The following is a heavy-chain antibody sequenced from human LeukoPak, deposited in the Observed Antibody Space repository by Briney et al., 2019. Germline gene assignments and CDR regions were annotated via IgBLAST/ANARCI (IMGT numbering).Heavy chain of an antibody. Sequence: GGSLRLSCAASGFTFSSYGMHWVRQAPGKGLEWVAFIRYDGSNKYYADSVKGRFTISRDNSKNTLYLQMNSLRAEDTAVYYCAKSGGAYCSSSSCPYYYYGMDVWGQGTTVTVSS. CDR2: IRYDGSNK. CDR3: AKSGGAYCSSSSCPYYYYGMDV. J-gene: IGHJ6*02. CDR1: GFTFSSYG. D-gene: IGHD2-2*01. V-gene: IGHV3-30*02.